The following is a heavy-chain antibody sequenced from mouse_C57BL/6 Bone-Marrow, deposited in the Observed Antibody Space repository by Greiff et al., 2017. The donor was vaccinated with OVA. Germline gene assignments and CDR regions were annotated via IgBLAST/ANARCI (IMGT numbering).Heavy chain of an antibody. Sequence: EVQLVESGGGLVQPGGSLKLSCAASGFTFSDYYMYWVRQTPEKRLEWVAYISNGGGSTYYPDTVKGRFTISRDNAKNTLYLQMSRLKSEDTAMYYCARPCIVYDFYYYAMDYWGQGTSVTVSS. D-gene: IGHD2-12*01. V-gene: IGHV5-12*01. J-gene: IGHJ4*01. CDR2: ISNGGGST. CDR3: ARPCIVYDFYYYAMDY. CDR1: GFTFSDYY.